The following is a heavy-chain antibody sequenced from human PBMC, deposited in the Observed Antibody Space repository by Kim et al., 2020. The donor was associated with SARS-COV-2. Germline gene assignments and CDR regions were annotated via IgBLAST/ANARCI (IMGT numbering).Heavy chain of an antibody. V-gene: IGHV3-30*04. CDR3: ARDRRPPYSSSSAWDVFLSTSKQTPTDYGMDV. CDR2: ISYDGSNK. J-gene: IGHJ6*02. D-gene: IGHD6-6*01. Sequence: GGSLRLSCAASGFTFSSYAMHWVRQAPGKGLEWVAVISYDGSNKYYVDSVKGRFTISRDNSKNTLYLQMNSLRAEDTAVYYCARDRRPPYSSSSAWDVFLSTSKQTPTDYGMDVWGQGTTVTVSS. CDR1: GFTFSSYA.